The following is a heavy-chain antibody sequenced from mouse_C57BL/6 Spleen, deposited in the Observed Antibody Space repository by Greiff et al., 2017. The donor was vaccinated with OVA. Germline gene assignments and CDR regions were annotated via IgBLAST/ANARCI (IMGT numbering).Heavy chain of an antibody. Sequence: EVKLVESGGDLVKPGGSLKLSCAASGFTFSSYGMSWVRQTPDKRLEWVATISSGGSYTYYPDIVKGRFTISRDNAKNTLYLQMSSLKSEDTAMYYCARERDYYGSSHFDYWGQGTTLTVSS. J-gene: IGHJ2*01. D-gene: IGHD1-1*01. CDR3: ARERDYYGSSHFDY. CDR1: GFTFSSYG. V-gene: IGHV5-6*01. CDR2: ISSGGSYT.